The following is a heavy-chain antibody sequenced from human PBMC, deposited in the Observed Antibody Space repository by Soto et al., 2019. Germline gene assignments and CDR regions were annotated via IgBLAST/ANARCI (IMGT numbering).Heavy chain of an antibody. Sequence: GGSLRLSCADSGFTLRDHDMTWVRQAPGKGLEWVSYIRSSSTYINYADSVKGRFTISRDNAQNSLYLQMNSLRVDDTAVYYCARVTKYSSGIDYWGQGTLVTVSS. J-gene: IGHJ4*02. CDR3: ARVTKYSSGIDY. CDR1: GFTLRDHD. D-gene: IGHD6-19*01. CDR2: IRSSSTYI. V-gene: IGHV3-11*05.